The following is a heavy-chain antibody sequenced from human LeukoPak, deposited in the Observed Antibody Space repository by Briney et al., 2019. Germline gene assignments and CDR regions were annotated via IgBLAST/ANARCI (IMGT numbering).Heavy chain of an antibody. CDR3: ARDPLRGIVGATAHEADAFDI. J-gene: IGHJ3*02. CDR2: IIPIFGTA. D-gene: IGHD1-26*01. Sequence: ASVKVSCKASGGTFSSYAISWVQQAPGQGLEWMGRIIPIFGTANYAQKFQGRVTITTDESTSTAYMELSSLRSEDTAVYYCARDPLRGIVGATAHEADAFDIWGQGTMVTVSS. V-gene: IGHV1-69*05. CDR1: GGTFSSYA.